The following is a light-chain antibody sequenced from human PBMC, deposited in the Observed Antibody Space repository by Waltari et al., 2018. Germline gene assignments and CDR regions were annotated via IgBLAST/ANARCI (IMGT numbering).Light chain of an antibody. J-gene: IGLJ3*02. Sequence: QSVLTQPPSASGTPGQRVTISCSGSRSNIGSNYVYWYQQLPGTAPKLLIYRNNRRPSGVPDRFSGSKSVTSASLAISGLRSEDEADYYCAAWDDSLSGRVFGGGTKLTVL. V-gene: IGLV1-47*01. CDR2: RNN. CDR3: AAWDDSLSGRV. CDR1: RSNIGSNY.